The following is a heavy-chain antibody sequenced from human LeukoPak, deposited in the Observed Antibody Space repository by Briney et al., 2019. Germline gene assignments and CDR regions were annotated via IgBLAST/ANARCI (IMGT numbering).Heavy chain of an antibody. J-gene: IGHJ4*02. CDR2: ISPGSTTI. D-gene: IGHD4-17*01. CDR1: GFTFVSHG. V-gene: IGHV3-48*01. CDR3: ARVRGPTVTTMYFDY. Sequence: GGSLRLTCAASGFTFVSHGMIWVRQAPGKGLEWLSYISPGSTTINSADSVKDRFTTSRDKAKSSLFLQMNSLRAEDTAVYYCARVRGPTVTTMYFDYWGQGALVTVPS.